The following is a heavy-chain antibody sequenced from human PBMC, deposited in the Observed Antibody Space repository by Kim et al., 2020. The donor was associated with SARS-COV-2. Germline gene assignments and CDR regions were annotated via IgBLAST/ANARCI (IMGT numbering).Heavy chain of an antibody. V-gene: IGHV4-31*03. Sequence: SETLSLTCTVSGGSISSGGYYWSWIRQHPGKGLEWLGYIYYSGSTYYNPTLKSRVTISVDTSKNPLTLKLSSVTAADTAVYYCAREKQLVFFFDYWGQGTLVTVSS. CDR2: IYYSGST. CDR3: AREKQLVFFFDY. J-gene: IGHJ4*02. D-gene: IGHD6-6*01. CDR1: GGSISSGGYY.